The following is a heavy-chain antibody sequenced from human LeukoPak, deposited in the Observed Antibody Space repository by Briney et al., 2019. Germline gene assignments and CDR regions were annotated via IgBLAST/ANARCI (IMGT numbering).Heavy chain of an antibody. CDR1: GFTFSSYG. CDR3: AKDLGGYYDSSGYHH. J-gene: IGHJ4*02. CDR2: ISYDGSDK. D-gene: IGHD3-22*01. V-gene: IGHV3-30*19. Sequence: GGSLRLSCAASGFTFSSYGMHWVRQAPGKGLEWVAVISYDGSDKYYADSVKGRFTISRDNSKNTLYLQMNSLRAEDTAVNYCAKDLGGYYDSSGYHHWGQGTLVTVSS.